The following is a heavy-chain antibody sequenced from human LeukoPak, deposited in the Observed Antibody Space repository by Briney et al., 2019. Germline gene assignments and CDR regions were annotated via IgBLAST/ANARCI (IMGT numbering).Heavy chain of an antibody. CDR2: IYYSGST. CDR1: GGSIRSYY. V-gene: IGHV4-59*01. J-gene: IGHJ4*02. Sequence: SETLSLTCTVSGGSIRSYYWSWIRQPPGKGLEWIGYIYYSGSTNYNPSLKSRVTISVDTSKNQFSLKLSSVTAADTAVYYCARAVATINPFDYWGQGTLVTVSS. D-gene: IGHD5-12*01. CDR3: ARAVATINPFDY.